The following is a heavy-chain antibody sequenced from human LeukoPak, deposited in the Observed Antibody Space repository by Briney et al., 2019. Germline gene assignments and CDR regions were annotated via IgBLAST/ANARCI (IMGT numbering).Heavy chain of an antibody. Sequence: GGSLRLSCAASGFTFSNAWISWVRQAPGKGREWVGRIKSKTDGGTTDYAAPVKGRFTISRDDSKNTLYLQMNSLKTEDTAVYYCTTDDGDYDGWFDPWGQGTLVTVSS. CDR2: IKSKTDGGTT. V-gene: IGHV3-15*01. J-gene: IGHJ5*02. CDR1: GFTFSNAW. D-gene: IGHD4-17*01. CDR3: TTDDGDYDGWFDP.